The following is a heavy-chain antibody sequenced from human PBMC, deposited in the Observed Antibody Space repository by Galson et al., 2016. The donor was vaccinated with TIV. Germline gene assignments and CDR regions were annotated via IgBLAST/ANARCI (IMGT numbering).Heavy chain of an antibody. J-gene: IGHJ3*02. V-gene: IGHV2-5*02. Sequence: PALVKPTQTLTLTCTFSGFSLSDTGVGVGWIRQPPGKALEWLGVFYWDDDTRYSPSQGSRLTITKDTSKNQVVLTVTDMNPVDTGTYFCAHIRITLIPDAFYIWGQGTTVTVSS. CDR1: GFSLSDTGVG. CDR3: AHIRITLIPDAFYI. D-gene: IGHD3-22*01. CDR2: FYWDDDT.